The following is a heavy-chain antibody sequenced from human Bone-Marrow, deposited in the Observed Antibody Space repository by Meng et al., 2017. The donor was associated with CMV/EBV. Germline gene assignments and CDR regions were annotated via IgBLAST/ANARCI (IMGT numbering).Heavy chain of an antibody. Sequence: GESLKISCGASGFTFSSYAMTWVRQAPGKGLEWVSVIYSGGSTYYADSVKGRFTISRDNSKNTLYLQMNSLRAEDTAVYYCARDSGSSSWPNFQHWGQGTLVTVSS. CDR1: GFTFSSYA. D-gene: IGHD6-13*01. CDR2: IYSGGST. J-gene: IGHJ1*01. V-gene: IGHV3-53*01. CDR3: ARDSGSSSWPNFQH.